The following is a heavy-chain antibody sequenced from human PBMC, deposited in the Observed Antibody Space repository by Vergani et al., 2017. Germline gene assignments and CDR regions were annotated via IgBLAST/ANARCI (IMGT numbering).Heavy chain of an antibody. CDR2: VNPEGTNT. V-gene: IGHV3-74*01. CDR3: ARDGRIGAECTELDY. J-gene: IGHJ4*02. Sequence: EVQLVESGGGLVQPGGSLRLSCAASGFTFSRHWMHWVRQAPGKGLVWVSRVNPEGTNTPYADSVKGRFTISRDNAKNMMYLQLNSLRDEDTAVYYCARDGRIGAECTELDYWGQGTLVTVSS. CDR1: GFTFSRHW. D-gene: IGHD1-14*01.